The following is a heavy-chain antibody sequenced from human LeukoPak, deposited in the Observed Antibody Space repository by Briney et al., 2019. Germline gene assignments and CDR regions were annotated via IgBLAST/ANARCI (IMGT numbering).Heavy chain of an antibody. V-gene: IGHV3-48*03. CDR2: ISSSGSTI. J-gene: IGHJ4*02. D-gene: IGHD4-17*01. CDR3: VKSGPDFGDLPSEYYFDF. CDR1: GFTFSSYE. Sequence: GGSLRLSCAASGFTFSSYEMNWVRQAPGKGLEGVSYISSSGSTIYYADSVRGRFTISRDNSKNTLHLQMNSLRAEDTAAYYCVKSGPDFGDLPSEYYFDFWGQGTLVTVSS.